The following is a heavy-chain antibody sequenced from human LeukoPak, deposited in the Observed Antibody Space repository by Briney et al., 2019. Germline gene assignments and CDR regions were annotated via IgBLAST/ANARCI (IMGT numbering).Heavy chain of an antibody. CDR1: GFTFSSYG. V-gene: IGHV3-30*03. J-gene: IGHJ4*02. Sequence: GRPLRLSCAASGFTFSSYGMHWVRQAPGKGLEWVAGISYDGSNKYYADSVRGRFTISRDNSKNTLYLQMNSLKLEDTAVYYCARVRFGESNFDYWGQGTLVTVSS. D-gene: IGHD3-10*01. CDR3: ARVRFGESNFDY. CDR2: ISYDGSNK.